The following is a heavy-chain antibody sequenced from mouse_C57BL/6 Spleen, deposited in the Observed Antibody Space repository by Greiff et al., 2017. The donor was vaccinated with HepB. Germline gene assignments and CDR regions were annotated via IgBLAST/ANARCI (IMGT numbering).Heavy chain of an antibody. V-gene: IGHV3-6*01. J-gene: IGHJ1*03. Sequence: EVQLKESGPGLVKPSQSLSLTCSVPGYSITSGYYWNWIRQFPGNKLEWMGYISYDGSNNYNPSLKNRISITRDTSKNQFFLKLNSVTTEDTATYDCASPTVEGYFDVWGTGTTVTVSS. CDR1: GYSITSGYY. D-gene: IGHD1-1*01. CDR2: ISYDGSN. CDR3: ASPTVEGYFDV.